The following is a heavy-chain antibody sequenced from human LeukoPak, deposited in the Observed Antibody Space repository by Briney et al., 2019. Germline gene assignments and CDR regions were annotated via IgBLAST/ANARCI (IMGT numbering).Heavy chain of an antibody. CDR2: IYYSGST. D-gene: IGHD3-22*01. J-gene: IGHJ3*02. CDR3: ARRRSGGYYAFDI. Sequence: PPETLSLTCTVSGGSISSYYWSWIRQPPGKGLEWIAYIYYSGSTNYNPSLKSRVTISVDTSKNQFSLKLSSVTAADTAVYYCARRRSGGYYAFDIWGQGTMVTVSS. V-gene: IGHV4-59*01. CDR1: GGSISSYY.